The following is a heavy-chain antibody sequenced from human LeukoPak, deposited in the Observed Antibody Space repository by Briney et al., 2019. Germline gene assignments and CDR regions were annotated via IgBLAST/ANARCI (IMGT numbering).Heavy chain of an antibody. V-gene: IGHV3-66*01. CDR1: GFTFSSYA. Sequence: PGGSLRLSCAASGFTFSSYAMSWVRQAPGKGLEWVSVIYSGGSTYYADSVKGRFTISRESFKNTLCLQMNSLRDEDTAVYYCARGPPFDPWGQGTLVTVSS. CDR2: IYSGGST. CDR3: ARGPPFDP. J-gene: IGHJ5*02.